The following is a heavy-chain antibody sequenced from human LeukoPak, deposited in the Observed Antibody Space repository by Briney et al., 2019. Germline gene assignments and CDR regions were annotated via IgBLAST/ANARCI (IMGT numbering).Heavy chain of an antibody. V-gene: IGHV3-23*01. J-gene: IGHJ4*02. D-gene: IGHD2-2*01. CDR1: GFTFSSYA. Sequence: GGSLRLSCAASGFTFSSYAMSWVRQAPGKGPEWVSAISGSGGSTYYADSVKGRFTISRDNSKNTLYLQMNSLRAEDTAVYYCAKDRFSVVVPAAADYWGQGTLVTVSS. CDR3: AKDRFSVVVPAAADY. CDR2: ISGSGGST.